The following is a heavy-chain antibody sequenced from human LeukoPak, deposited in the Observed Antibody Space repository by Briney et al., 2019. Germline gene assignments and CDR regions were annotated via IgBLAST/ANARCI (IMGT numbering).Heavy chain of an antibody. CDR1: GGSISSNY. J-gene: IGHJ4*02. V-gene: IGHV4-38-2*02. CDR3: AKGYCRGNSCYDDRGAFDY. Sequence: PSETLSLTCTVSGGSISSNYWGWIRLPPGKGLQWIGSIYHSGSTYYNPSLKSRVTISVDTSKNQFSLKLSSVTAADTAVYYCAKGYCRGNSCYDDRGAFDYWGQGTLVTVSS. CDR2: IYHSGST. D-gene: IGHD2-2*01.